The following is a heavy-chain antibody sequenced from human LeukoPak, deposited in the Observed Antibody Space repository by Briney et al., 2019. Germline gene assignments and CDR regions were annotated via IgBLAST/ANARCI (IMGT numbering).Heavy chain of an antibody. V-gene: IGHV3-23*01. D-gene: IGHD3-22*01. CDR3: AKETMIVVVIPGDAFDI. Sequence: GGSLRLSCAASGFTFSGYAMSWVRQAPGKGLEWVSAISGSGGSTYYADSVKGRFTISRDNSKNTLYLQMNSLRAEDTAVYYCAKETMIVVVIPGDAFDIWGQGTMVTVSS. CDR1: GFTFSGYA. J-gene: IGHJ3*02. CDR2: ISGSGGST.